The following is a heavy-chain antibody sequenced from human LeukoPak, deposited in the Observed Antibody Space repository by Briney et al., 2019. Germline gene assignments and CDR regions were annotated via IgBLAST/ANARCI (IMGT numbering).Heavy chain of an antibody. Sequence: GESLKISCQGFGYSFISYYIAWVRQMPGKGLEWMGIIYPADSDTRYSPSFEGQVTISADESISTAYLQLSSLKASDTAIYYCAKGFSGTYYGMDVWGQGTTVTVSS. CDR1: GYSFISYY. V-gene: IGHV5-51*01. CDR3: AKGFSGTYYGMDV. CDR2: IYPADSDT. D-gene: IGHD3-10*01. J-gene: IGHJ6*02.